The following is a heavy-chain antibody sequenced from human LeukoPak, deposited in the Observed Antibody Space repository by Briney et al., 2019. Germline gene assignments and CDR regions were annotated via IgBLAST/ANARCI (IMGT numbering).Heavy chain of an antibody. J-gene: IGHJ5*02. CDR3: ARVSTWYSSSWNWFDP. V-gene: IGHV1-18*01. D-gene: IGHD6-13*01. CDR2: ISAYNGNT. Sequence: AASVTVSCKASGYTFTSYGISWVRQAPGQGLEWMGWISAYNGNTNYAQKLQGRVTITTDTSTSTAYMELRSLRSDDTAVYYCARVSTWYSSSWNWFDPWGQGTLVTVSS. CDR1: GYTFTSYG.